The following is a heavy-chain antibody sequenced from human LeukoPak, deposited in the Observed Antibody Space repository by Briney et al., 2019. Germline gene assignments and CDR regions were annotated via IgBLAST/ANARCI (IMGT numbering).Heavy chain of an antibody. CDR3: ARGYDYVWRSYRSGYFDY. J-gene: IGHJ4*02. V-gene: IGHV4-4*07. D-gene: IGHD3-16*02. CDR2: IYTSGST. CDR1: GASISSYY. Sequence: PSETLSLTCTVSGASISSYYWSWIRQPAWKGLEWIGRIYTSGSTNYNPSLKSRVTMSVDTSKNQFSLKLSSVTAADTAVYYCARGYDYVWRSYRSGYFDYWGQGTLVTVSS.